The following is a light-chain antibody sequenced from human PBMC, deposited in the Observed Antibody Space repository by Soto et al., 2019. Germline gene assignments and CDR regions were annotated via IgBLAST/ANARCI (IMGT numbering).Light chain of an antibody. CDR1: KSVGSY. V-gene: IGKV3-11*01. J-gene: IGKJ4*01. CDR3: QQRSIWPPLT. Sequence: EIVLTQSPATLSLSPGERATLSCRASKSVGSYLAWYQQKPGQAPRLLIYDASIRATGIPARFSGSGSGTDFTLTISGLEPEDFAVYYCQQRSIWPPLTFGGGSKVEIK. CDR2: DAS.